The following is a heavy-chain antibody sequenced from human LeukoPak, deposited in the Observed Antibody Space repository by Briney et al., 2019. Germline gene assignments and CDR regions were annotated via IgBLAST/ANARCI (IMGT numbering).Heavy chain of an antibody. D-gene: IGHD4-17*01. CDR1: GYTFTSYD. J-gene: IGHJ4*02. CDR2: IIPIFGTA. V-gene: IGHV1-69*13. CDR3: ARAVTTSDYAYDY. Sequence: SVKVSCKASGYTFTSYDISWVRQAPGQGLEWMGGIIPIFGTANYAQKFQGRVTITADESTSTAYMELSSLRSEDTAVYYCARAVTTSDYAYDYWGQGTLVTVSS.